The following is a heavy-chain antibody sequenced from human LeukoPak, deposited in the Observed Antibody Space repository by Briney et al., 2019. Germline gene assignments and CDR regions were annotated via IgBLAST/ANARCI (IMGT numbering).Heavy chain of an antibody. CDR3: ARDYSSSGWPIGL. J-gene: IGHJ4*02. D-gene: IGHD6-19*01. CDR2: ISYSGANS. V-gene: IGHV3-23*01. Sequence: QTGGSLRLSCAASGFTFSGSAMSWVRQAPGEGLEWVSLISYSGANSYYTDSVRGRFTISRDNSKDTLFLQMNSLRAEDTAIYYCARDYSSSGWPIGLWGQGTLVTVSS. CDR1: GFTFSGSA.